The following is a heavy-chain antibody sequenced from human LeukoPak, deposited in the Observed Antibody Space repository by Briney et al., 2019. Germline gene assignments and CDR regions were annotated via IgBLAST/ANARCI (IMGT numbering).Heavy chain of an antibody. J-gene: IGHJ4*02. CDR2: ISGSGGST. D-gene: IGHD2-2*01. CDR1: GFTFSSYA. CDR3: AKYQSGLLRGVHFDY. V-gene: IGHV3-23*01. Sequence: GGSLRLSCAASGFTFSSYAMSWVRQAPGKGLGWVSAISGSGGSTYYADSVKGRFTISRDNSKNTLYLQMNSLRAEDTAVYYCAKYQSGLLRGVHFDYWGQGTLVTVSS.